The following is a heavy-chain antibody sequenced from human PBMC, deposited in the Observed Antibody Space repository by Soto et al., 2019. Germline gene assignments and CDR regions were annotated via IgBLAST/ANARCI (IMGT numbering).Heavy chain of an antibody. V-gene: IGHV1-69*12. D-gene: IGHD2-15*01. CDR2: IVPISGTR. J-gene: IGHJ4*02. CDR1: GGSFSSYT. CDR3: ARPRYCTGDRCYNNLDF. Sequence: QVQLVQSGAEVKKPGSSVKVSCKASGGSFSSYTISWVRQAPGQGLEWMGGIVPISGTRNYAKQFQGRVTMTADESTNTSYMQLSNLRSGDTAVYYCARPRYCTGDRCYNNLDFWGQGTLVTVSS.